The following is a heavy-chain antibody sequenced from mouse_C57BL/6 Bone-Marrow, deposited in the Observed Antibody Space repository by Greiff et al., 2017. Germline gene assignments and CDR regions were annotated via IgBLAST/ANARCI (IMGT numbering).Heavy chain of an antibody. D-gene: IGHD2-1*01. V-gene: IGHV1-82*01. Sequence: QVQLQQSGPELVQPGASVKISCKASGYAFSSSWMNWVKQRPGKGLEWIGRIYPGDGDTNYNGKFKGKATLTADKSSSTAYMQLSSLTSDDSAVYFCAKLYGNYGFDYWGQGTTLTVSS. CDR1: GYAFSSSW. CDR3: AKLYGNYGFDY. CDR2: IYPGDGDT. J-gene: IGHJ2*01.